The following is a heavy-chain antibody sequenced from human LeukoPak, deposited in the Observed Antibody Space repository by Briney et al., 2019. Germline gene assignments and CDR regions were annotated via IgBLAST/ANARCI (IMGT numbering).Heavy chain of an antibody. Sequence: GGSLRLSCAASGFTISNYAMSWVRQAPGKGLEWVSGISDSGGSTYYADSVKGRFTISRDNSKNTLYLQMNGLRDEDTGVYYALAGYYYYYMDVWGKGTTVTVSS. J-gene: IGHJ6*03. D-gene: IGHD6-13*01. CDR3: LAGYYYYYMDV. CDR2: ISDSGGST. V-gene: IGHV3-23*01. CDR1: GFTISNYA.